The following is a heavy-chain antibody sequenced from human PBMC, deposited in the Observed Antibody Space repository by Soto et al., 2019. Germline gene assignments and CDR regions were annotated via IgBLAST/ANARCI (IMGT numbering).Heavy chain of an antibody. CDR2: VFYGGT. V-gene: IGHV4-59*01. Sequence: QVHLQESGPGLVKPSETLSLTCSVSGRSMSSNYWSWIRQSPDKGLEWLGYVFYGGTDFNPSLGGRLSMSVETSKSQFSLKLTSVTAADTAIYSCASYRGALYFDSWGQGILVTVSS. J-gene: IGHJ4*02. CDR1: GRSMSSNY. CDR3: ASYRGALYFDS. D-gene: IGHD4-4*01.